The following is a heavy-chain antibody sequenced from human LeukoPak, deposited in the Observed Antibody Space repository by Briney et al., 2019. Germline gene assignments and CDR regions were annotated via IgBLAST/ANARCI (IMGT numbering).Heavy chain of an antibody. V-gene: IGHV4-31*03. CDR3: ARGRYSGYDPPTDY. D-gene: IGHD5-12*01. J-gene: IGHJ4*02. CDR1: GGSISGDFY. Sequence: PSETLSLTCTVSGGSISGDFYWSWIRQLPGGGLEGLGFIYYSGSTYYNPSLKSRITISVDRPKNQLSLKLNSATAAETAVYHCARGRYSGYDPPTDYWGQGTLVTVSS. CDR2: IYYSGST.